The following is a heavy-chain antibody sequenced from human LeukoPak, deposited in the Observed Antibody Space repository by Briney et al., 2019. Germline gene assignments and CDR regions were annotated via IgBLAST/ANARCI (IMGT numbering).Heavy chain of an antibody. V-gene: IGHV5-51*01. Sequence: GESLNISCQGPGYTFGNYWIAWVRQIPGKGLESMGMIYPGDSDTRCSPSFQGQVTFSADKSISAAYLQWSSLKASDTAMYYCARLSDGYNDYWGQGTMVSVCS. D-gene: IGHD5-24*01. CDR1: GYTFGNYW. J-gene: IGHJ4*02. CDR2: IYPGDSDT. CDR3: ARLSDGYNDY.